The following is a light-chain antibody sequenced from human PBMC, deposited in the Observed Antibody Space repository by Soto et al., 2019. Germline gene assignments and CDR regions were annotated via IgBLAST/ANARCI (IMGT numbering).Light chain of an antibody. CDR1: SSDVGGYNY. CDR3: CSNAGNSTYV. CDR2: DVN. Sequence: QSVLTQPRSVSGSPGQSGTISCTGTSSDVGGYNYVSWYQQNPGRAPKLMIYDVNKRPSGVPNRFSASKSDNTASLTISGLQAHAEADYYCCSNAGNSTYVFGTGTKVTVL. J-gene: IGLJ1*01. V-gene: IGLV2-11*01.